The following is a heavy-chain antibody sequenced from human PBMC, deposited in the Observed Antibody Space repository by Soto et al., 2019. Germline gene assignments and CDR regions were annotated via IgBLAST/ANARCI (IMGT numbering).Heavy chain of an antibody. CDR2: ISAYNGNT. Sequence: ASVKFFCKASGYTFTSYGMSLERQAPRQKPEWMGWISAYNGNTNYAPKLQGRVTMTTDTSTSTAYMELRSLRSDDTDVYYCARVGHCISTSCSINWSDPWGQGSVVAVSA. J-gene: IGHJ5*02. CDR1: GYTFTSYG. D-gene: IGHD2-2*01. CDR3: ARVGHCISTSCSINWSDP. V-gene: IGHV1-18*01.